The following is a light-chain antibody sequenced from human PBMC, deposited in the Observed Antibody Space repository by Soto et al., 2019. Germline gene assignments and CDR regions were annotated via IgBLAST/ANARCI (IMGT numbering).Light chain of an antibody. V-gene: IGKV3-20*01. Sequence: EIVLTQSPGTLSLSPGERVTLSCRASQSVSSSYLAWYQQKPGQAPRLLLYGASRRATGIPDRFSGSGSGTDFTHTISRLEPEDFAVYYCQQHGSSPRTFGQGTKVEIK. CDR2: GAS. CDR3: QQHGSSPRT. CDR1: QSVSSSY. J-gene: IGKJ1*01.